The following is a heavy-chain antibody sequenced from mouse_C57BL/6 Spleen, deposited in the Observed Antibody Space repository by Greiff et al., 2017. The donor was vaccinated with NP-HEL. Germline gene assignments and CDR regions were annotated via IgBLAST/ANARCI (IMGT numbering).Heavy chain of an antibody. V-gene: IGHV1-52*01. CDR1: GYTFTSYW. Sequence: VKLQQPGAELVRPGSSVKLSCKASGYTFTSYWMHWVKQRPIQGLEWIGNIDPSDSETHYNQKFKDKATLTVDKSSSTAYMQLSSLTSEDSAVYYCASFDYYGSSYYAMDYWGQGTSVTVSS. D-gene: IGHD1-1*01. J-gene: IGHJ4*01. CDR2: IDPSDSET. CDR3: ASFDYYGSSYYAMDY.